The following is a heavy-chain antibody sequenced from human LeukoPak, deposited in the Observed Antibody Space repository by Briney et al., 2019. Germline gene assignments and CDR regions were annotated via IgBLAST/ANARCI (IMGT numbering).Heavy chain of an antibody. V-gene: IGHV3-48*01. CDR1: GFTFSSYW. CDR2: ISSSSSTI. CDR3: ARARPYYYMDV. J-gene: IGHJ6*03. Sequence: PGGSLRLSCAASGFTFSSYWMSWVRQAPGKGLEWVSYISSSSSTIYYADSVKGRFTISRDNAKNSLYLQMNSLRAEDTAVYYCARARPYYYMDVWGKGTTVTVSS.